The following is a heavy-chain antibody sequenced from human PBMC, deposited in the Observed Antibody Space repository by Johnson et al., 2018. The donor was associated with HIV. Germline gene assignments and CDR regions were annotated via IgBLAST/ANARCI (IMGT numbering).Heavy chain of an antibody. D-gene: IGHD1-26*01. CDR1: GFTFSNAW. V-gene: IGHV3-15*01. J-gene: IGHJ3*02. CDR3: TPIKPELPTLNDAFDI. CDR2: IKSKTDGGTT. Sequence: VQLVESGGGLVKPGGSLRLSCAASGFTFSNAWMSWVRQAPGKGLEWVGRIKSKTDGGTTDYAAPVKGRFTISRDDSKNTLYLQMNSLKTEDTAVYYCTPIKPELPTLNDAFDIWGQGTMVTVSS.